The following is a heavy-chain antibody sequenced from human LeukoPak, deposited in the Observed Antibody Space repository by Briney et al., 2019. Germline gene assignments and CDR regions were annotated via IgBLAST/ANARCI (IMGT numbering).Heavy chain of an antibody. V-gene: IGHV4-61*02. CDR3: AREGLDCSSTSCSTYNWFDP. J-gene: IGHJ5*02. Sequence: PSETLSLTCTASGGSISSGSYYWRWIRQPAGKGLEWIGRIYASGSTNYNPALKSRVTITVDTSKNQFSLKLSSVTAADTAVYYCAREGLDCSSTSCSTYNWFDPWGQGTLVTVSS. CDR1: GGSISSGSYY. CDR2: IYASGST. D-gene: IGHD2-2*01.